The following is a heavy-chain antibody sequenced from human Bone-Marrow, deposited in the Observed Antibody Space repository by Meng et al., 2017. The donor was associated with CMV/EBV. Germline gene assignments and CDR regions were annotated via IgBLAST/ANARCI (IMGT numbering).Heavy chain of an antibody. J-gene: IGHJ5*02. CDR1: GFTFSSYS. Sequence: GESLKISCAASGFTFSSYSMNWVRQAPGKGLEWVSSISSSSSYIYYADSVKGRFTISRDNAENSLYLQMNSLRAEDTAVYYCAREGYCSSTSCLNWFDPWGQGTLVTVSS. D-gene: IGHD2-2*01. V-gene: IGHV3-21*01. CDR3: AREGYCSSTSCLNWFDP. CDR2: ISSSSSYI.